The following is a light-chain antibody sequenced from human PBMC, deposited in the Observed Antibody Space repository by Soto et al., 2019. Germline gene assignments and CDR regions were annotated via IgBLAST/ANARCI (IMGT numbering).Light chain of an antibody. CDR2: DVS. CDR3: SSYTSSSTLYV. CDR1: SSDVGGYNY. V-gene: IGLV2-14*01. J-gene: IGLJ1*01. Sequence: QSALTQPASVSGSPGQSITISCTGTSSDVGGYNYVSWYQQHPGKAPKPMIYDVSNRPSGVSNRFSGSKSGNTASLTISGLQAEDEADYYCSSYTSSSTLYVLGTRTKVT.